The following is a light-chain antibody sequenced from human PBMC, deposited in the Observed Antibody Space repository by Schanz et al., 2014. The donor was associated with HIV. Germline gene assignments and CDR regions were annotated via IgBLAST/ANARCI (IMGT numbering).Light chain of an antibody. J-gene: IGKJ1*01. CDR1: QSIGNS. Sequence: DIQMTQSPSSLSAFVGDRVTITCRASQSIGNSLAWYQLKPGRAPKLLIYAASTLVSGVPLKFSGTGSGTEFTLTISSLQPEDFTTYYCQQYAVSSWTFGLGTRVESK. CDR2: AAS. CDR3: QQYAVSSWT. V-gene: IGKV1-5*03.